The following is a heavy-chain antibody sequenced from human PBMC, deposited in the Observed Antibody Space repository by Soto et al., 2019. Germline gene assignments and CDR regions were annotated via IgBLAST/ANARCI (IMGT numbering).Heavy chain of an antibody. J-gene: IGHJ4*02. D-gene: IGHD3-10*01. CDR1: GYTFTSYA. CDR3: ARSGPPGGY. CDR2: ISAYNGNT. V-gene: IGHV1-18*01. Sequence: QVQLVQSGAEVKKPGASVKVSCKASGYTFTSYAISWVRQAPGQGLEWMGWISAYNGNTNYAQKLQGRVTMTTDTAKPTAYVELRSMRSADTAVYYCARSGPPGGYWGKGTLVTVSS.